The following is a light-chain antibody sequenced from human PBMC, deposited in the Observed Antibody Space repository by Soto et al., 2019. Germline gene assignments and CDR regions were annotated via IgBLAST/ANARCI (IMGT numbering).Light chain of an antibody. Sequence: EIVMPQSPATLSVSPGERATLSCRASQSVSSNLAWYQQKPGQAPRLLIYGASTRATGIPARFSGSGSGTDFILTISSLQPDDVATYYCQKYNSAPPLTFGGGTKVDIK. J-gene: IGKJ4*01. CDR2: GAS. V-gene: IGKV3-15*01. CDR3: QKYNSAPPLT. CDR1: QSVSSN.